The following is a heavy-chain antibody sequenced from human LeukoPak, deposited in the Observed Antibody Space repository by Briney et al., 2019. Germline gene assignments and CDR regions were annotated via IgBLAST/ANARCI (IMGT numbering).Heavy chain of an antibody. Sequence: GGSLRLSCAASVFTFSSYAMSWVRQAPGKGLEWVSAISGSGGSTYYADSVKGRFTISRDNSKNTLYLQMNSLRAEDTAVYYCASVRIEVAGFDYWGQGTLVTVSS. J-gene: IGHJ4*02. CDR3: ASVRIEVAGFDY. D-gene: IGHD6-19*01. CDR2: ISGSGGST. V-gene: IGHV3-23*01. CDR1: VFTFSSYA.